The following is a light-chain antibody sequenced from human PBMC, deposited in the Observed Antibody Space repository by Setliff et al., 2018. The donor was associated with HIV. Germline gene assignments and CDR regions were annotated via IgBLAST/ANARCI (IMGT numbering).Light chain of an antibody. Sequence: QSALAQPASVSGSPGQAITISCTGNNSDIGTYDLVSWYQQHPGRAPKLTIFEVKRRPSGVSNRFSGSKSGNTASLTISGLQAEDEATYFCSSYTGSGTFDVFGTGTKVTVL. CDR3: SSYTGSGTFDV. J-gene: IGLJ1*01. CDR2: EVK. CDR1: NSDIGTYDL. V-gene: IGLV2-23*02.